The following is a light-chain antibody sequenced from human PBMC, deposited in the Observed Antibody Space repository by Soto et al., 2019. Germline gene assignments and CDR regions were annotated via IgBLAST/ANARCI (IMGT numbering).Light chain of an antibody. CDR2: DAS. CDR1: QSVISRY. Sequence: EIVLTQSPGTLSLSPGERATLSCRASQSVISRYLAWYQQKPGQAPRLLIYDASSRATGIPDRFSGSGSGTDFTLTISRLEPEDFAVYYCQQYGSSPFTFGPGTKVDIK. CDR3: QQYGSSPFT. J-gene: IGKJ3*01. V-gene: IGKV3-20*01.